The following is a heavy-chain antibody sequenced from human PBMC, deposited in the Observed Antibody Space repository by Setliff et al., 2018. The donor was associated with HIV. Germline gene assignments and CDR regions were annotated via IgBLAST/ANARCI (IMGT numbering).Heavy chain of an antibody. V-gene: IGHV4-39*07. CDR2: IDYSGST. J-gene: IGHJ6*03. CDR1: GGSISSGSYY. CDR3: ARETYYYDNPQYYYYYMDV. D-gene: IGHD3-22*01. Sequence: SETLSLTCTVSGGSISSGSYYWGWIRQPPGKGLEWIGSIDYSGSTYYNPSLKSRVTISVDTSKNQFSLKLSSVTAADTAVYYCARETYYYDNPQYYYYYMDVWGKGTTVTVSS.